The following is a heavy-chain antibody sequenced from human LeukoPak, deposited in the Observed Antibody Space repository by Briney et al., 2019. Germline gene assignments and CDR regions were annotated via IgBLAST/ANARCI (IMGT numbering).Heavy chain of an antibody. Sequence: GGSLRLSCAASGFTFSSYSMNWVRQAPGKGLEWVSFISSSSSYIYCADSVKGRFTISRDNAKNSLYLQMNSLRAEDTAVYYCARADGSSWFNFWGQGTLVTVSS. CDR1: GFTFSSYS. CDR2: ISSSSSYI. D-gene: IGHD6-13*01. J-gene: IGHJ4*02. V-gene: IGHV3-21*01. CDR3: ARADGSSWFNF.